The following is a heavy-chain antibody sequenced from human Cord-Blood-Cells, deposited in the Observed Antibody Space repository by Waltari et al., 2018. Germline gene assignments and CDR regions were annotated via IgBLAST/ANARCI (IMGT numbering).Heavy chain of an antibody. CDR1: GYTFTSYA. CDR2: INAGNGNT. Sequence: QVQLVQSGAEVKKPGASVKVSCKASGYTFTSYAMHWVRQAPGQRLEWMGWINAGNGNTKYSQKFPGRVTITRDTAASTAYMELSSLRSEDTAVYYCAGGPIVGAVKFDYWGQGTLVTVSS. D-gene: IGHD1-26*01. J-gene: IGHJ4*02. V-gene: IGHV1-3*01. CDR3: AGGPIVGAVKFDY.